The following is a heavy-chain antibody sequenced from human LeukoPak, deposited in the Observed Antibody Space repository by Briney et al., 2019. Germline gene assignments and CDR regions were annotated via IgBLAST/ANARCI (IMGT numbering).Heavy chain of an antibody. CDR3: AGGYCSSTSCYANGPIDY. CDR2: ISYDGSNK. V-gene: IGHV3-30*04. J-gene: IGHJ4*02. CDR1: GFTFSSYA. Sequence: GGSLRLSCAASGFTFSSYAMHWVRQALGKGLEWVAVISYDGSNKYYADSVKGRFTISRDNSKNTLYLQMNSLRAEDTAVYYCAGGYCSSTSCYANGPIDYWGQGTLVTVSS. D-gene: IGHD2-2*01.